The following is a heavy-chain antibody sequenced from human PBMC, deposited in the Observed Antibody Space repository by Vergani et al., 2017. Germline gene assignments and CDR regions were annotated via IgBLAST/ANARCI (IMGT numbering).Heavy chain of an antibody. CDR3: ARQARYYYDSSGDFDY. V-gene: IGHV4-39*01. CDR1: GGSISSSTYY. D-gene: IGHD3-22*01. J-gene: IGHJ4*02. CDR2: IYYSGST. Sequence: QQQLQESGPGLVKPSETLSLTCTVSGGSISSSTYYWGWIRQPPGKGLEWIGSIYYSGSTYYNPSLKSRVTISVDTSKNQFSLKLSSVTAADTAVYYCARQARYYYDSSGDFDYWGQGTLVTVSS.